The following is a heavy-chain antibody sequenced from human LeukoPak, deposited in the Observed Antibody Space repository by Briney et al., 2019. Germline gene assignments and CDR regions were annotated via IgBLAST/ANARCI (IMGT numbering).Heavy chain of an antibody. CDR1: GFTFSSYA. Sequence: GGSLRLSCAACGFTFSSYAMSLVRQAPGKGLEWVSAISGSGGSTYYADSVKGRFTISRDNSKNTLYLQMNSLRAEDTAVYYCAKPQKTNLQIYPDYWGQGTLVTVSS. CDR2: ISGSGGST. V-gene: IGHV3-23*01. D-gene: IGHD5-18*01. CDR3: AKPQKTNLQIYPDY. J-gene: IGHJ4*02.